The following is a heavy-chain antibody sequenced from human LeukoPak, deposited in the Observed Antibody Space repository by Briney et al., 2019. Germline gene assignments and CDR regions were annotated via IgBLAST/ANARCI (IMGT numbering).Heavy chain of an antibody. V-gene: IGHV1-18*01. CDR2: ISAYNGNT. D-gene: IGHD3-16*01. J-gene: IGHJ6*02. CDR1: GYTFTSYG. CDR3: ARVGMITFGGVGNYYYGMDV. Sequence: GASVKVSCKASGYTFTSYGISWVRQAPGQGLEWMGWISAYNGNTNYAQKLQGRVTMTTDTSTSTAYMELRSLRSDDTAVYYCARVGMITFGGVGNYYYGMDVWGQGTTVTVSS.